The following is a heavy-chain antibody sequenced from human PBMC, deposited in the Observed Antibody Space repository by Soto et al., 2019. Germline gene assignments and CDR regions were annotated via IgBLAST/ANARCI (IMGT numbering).Heavy chain of an antibody. D-gene: IGHD6-19*01. CDR2: INAYNGNT. Sequence: QVQLVQSGAEVKKPGASVKVTFKAYGYTFTSCGISWVRQAPGQGLEWMGWINAYNGNTNYAQKLQGRVTMTTDTSTSTAYMELRSLRSDDTAVFSCARDPVAGTYFDYWGQGTLVTFSS. V-gene: IGHV1-18*01. J-gene: IGHJ4*02. CDR1: GYTFTSCG. CDR3: ARDPVAGTYFDY.